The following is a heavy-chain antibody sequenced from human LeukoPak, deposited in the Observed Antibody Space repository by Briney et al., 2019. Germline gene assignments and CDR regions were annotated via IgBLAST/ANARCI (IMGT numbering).Heavy chain of an antibody. D-gene: IGHD3-10*01. CDR3: ARESDYYGSGSYYRFSYFDY. CDR2: IYTSGST. J-gene: IGHJ4*02. CDR1: GVSISSYY. Sequence: SETLSLTCTVSGVSISSYYWSWIRQPAGKGLEWIGRIYTSGSTNYNPSLKSRVTMSVDTSKNQFSLKLSSVTAADTAVYYCARESDYYGSGSYYRFSYFDYWGQGTLVTVSS. V-gene: IGHV4-4*07.